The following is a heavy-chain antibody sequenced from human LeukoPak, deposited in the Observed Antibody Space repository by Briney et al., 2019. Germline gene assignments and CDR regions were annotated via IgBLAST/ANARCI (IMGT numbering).Heavy chain of an antibody. CDR1: GFTFCSYG. CDR2: ISNDGSNK. CDR3: AKVDIVATIDAGRLVDY. Sequence: PGGTVRFSCAASGFTFCSYGMQWFRQAPDKGLVGVAAISNDGSNKYYADSVKGRFTTSRDNSKNTLYLQMNSLRAEDTAVYYCAKVDIVATIDAGRLVDYWGQGTLVTVSS. V-gene: IGHV3-30*18. J-gene: IGHJ4*02. D-gene: IGHD5-12*01.